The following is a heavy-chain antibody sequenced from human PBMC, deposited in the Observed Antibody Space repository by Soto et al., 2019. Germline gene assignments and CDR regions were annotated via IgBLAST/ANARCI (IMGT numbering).Heavy chain of an antibody. CDR1: GFTFSSYD. V-gene: IGHV3-13*01. J-gene: IGHJ2*01. D-gene: IGHD3-22*01. Sequence: EVQLVESGGALVQPGGSLRLSCAASGFTFSSYDMHWVRQATGKGLEWVSAIGTAGDTYYPGSVKGRFTISRENAKNSLYLQINSLRAGDTAVYYCARVHWWSDSSGYLHWYFDLWGRGTLVTVSS. CDR3: ARVHWWSDSSGYLHWYFDL. CDR2: IGTAGDT.